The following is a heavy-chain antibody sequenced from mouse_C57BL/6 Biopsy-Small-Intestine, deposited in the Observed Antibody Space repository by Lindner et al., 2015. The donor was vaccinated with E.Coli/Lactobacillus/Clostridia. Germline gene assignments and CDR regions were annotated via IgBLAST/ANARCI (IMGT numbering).Heavy chain of an antibody. CDR1: GYAFSRYW. CDR3: ARGGYDGLYFYAMDY. V-gene: IGHV1-80*01. D-gene: IGHD2-2*01. CDR2: IYPGDGDT. J-gene: IGHJ4*01. Sequence: VQLQESGAELVKPGASVKISCKASGYAFSRYWMNWVKQRPGKGLEWIGQIYPGDGDTNYNGKFKDKATLTADKSSSTAYMQLSSLTSEDSAVYFCARGGYDGLYFYAMDYWGQGTSVTVSS.